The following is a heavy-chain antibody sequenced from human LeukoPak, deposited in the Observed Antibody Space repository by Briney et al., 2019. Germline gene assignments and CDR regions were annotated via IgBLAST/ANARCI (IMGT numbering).Heavy chain of an antibody. D-gene: IGHD3-10*01. CDR1: GFTFSNAW. CDR3: TSSSGSGSYSLLTVDY. V-gene: IGHV3-15*01. CDR2: IKSKTDGGTT. Sequence: AGGSLRLSCAASGFTFSNAWMSWVRQASGKGLEWVGRIKSKTDGGTTDYAAPVKGRFTISRDDSKNTLYLQMNSLKTEDTAVYYCTSSSGSGSYSLLTVDYWGQGTLVTVSS. J-gene: IGHJ4*02.